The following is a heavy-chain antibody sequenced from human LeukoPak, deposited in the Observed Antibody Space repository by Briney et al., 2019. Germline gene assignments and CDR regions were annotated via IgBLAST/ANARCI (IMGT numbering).Heavy chain of an antibody. Sequence: SETLSLTCGVSGGSVSSTNWWTWIRQPPGKGLEWIGEVHLDGRTNFDPSLKSRLTMSVDLSENHVSLELTSVTAADTAVYYCAREGGFYRPLDYSGQGTLVTVSS. D-gene: IGHD6-25*01. CDR1: GGSVSSTNW. V-gene: IGHV4-4*02. J-gene: IGHJ4*02. CDR3: AREGGFYRPLDY. CDR2: VHLDGRT.